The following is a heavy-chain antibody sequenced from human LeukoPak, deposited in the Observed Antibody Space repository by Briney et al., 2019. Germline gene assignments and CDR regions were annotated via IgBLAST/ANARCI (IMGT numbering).Heavy chain of an antibody. CDR3: ARGGTYNDILSVDP. CDR2: IYYTGST. D-gene: IGHD3-9*01. V-gene: IGHV4-59*01. J-gene: IGHJ5*02. CDR1: GGSISYYY. Sequence: SETLSLTCTVSGGSISYYYWTWIRQSPGKGLEWIGQIYYTGSTYYNPSLKRRVTISVDTSRNQFSLNLTSVTAADTAVYYCARGGTYNDILSVDPWGQGTLVTVSS.